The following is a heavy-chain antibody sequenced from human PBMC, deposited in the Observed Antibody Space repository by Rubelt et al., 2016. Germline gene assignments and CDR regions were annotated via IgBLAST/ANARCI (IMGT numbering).Heavy chain of an antibody. J-gene: IGHJ4*02. CDR1: GFTFSSSA. Sequence: EVQLLESGGGLVQPGGSLRLSCAPSGFTFSSSALSWVRQAPGKGLEWVSGITGSGGSTYYADSVKGRSTISRHNSKNTLDLQMNSLRPEATAVYYGAKGRGAADPGFGSWGQGTLITVSS. CDR2: ITGSGGST. CDR3: AKGRGAADPGFGS. D-gene: IGHD3-16*01. V-gene: IGHV3-23*01.